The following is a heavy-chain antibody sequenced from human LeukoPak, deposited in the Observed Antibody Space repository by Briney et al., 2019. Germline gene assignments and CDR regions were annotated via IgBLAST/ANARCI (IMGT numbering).Heavy chain of an antibody. D-gene: IGHD3-9*01. Sequence: ASETLSLNCAVAGVSIISSEGWFWVRQPPGQGLEWIGEIHRDGRTRYNPSLKSRVTMSIDYSKNQFSLKVNSVTAADTAIYYCGKTDIYFNPIVSWGPGSLVTVSS. CDR3: GKTDIYFNPIVS. CDR1: GVSIISSEG. CDR2: IHRDGRT. J-gene: IGHJ5*02. V-gene: IGHV4-4*02.